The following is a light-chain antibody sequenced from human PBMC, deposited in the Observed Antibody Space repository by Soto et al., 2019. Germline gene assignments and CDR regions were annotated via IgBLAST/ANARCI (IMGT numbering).Light chain of an antibody. J-gene: IGLJ1*01. V-gene: IGLV2-23*01. Sequence: QSALTQPASVSGSPGQSITISCTGTSNNVGSYNLVSWYQQHPGKAPKLMISEGGEWPSGVSHRFSGSKSGNTASLTISGLQAEDEADYYCCSFAGGSSYVFGTGTKLTVL. CDR1: SNNVGSYNL. CDR3: CSFAGGSSYV. CDR2: EGG.